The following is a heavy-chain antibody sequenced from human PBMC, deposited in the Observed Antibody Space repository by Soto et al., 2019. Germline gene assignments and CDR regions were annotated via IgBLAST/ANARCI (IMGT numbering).Heavy chain of an antibody. V-gene: IGHV3-74*01. CDR1: GFTFSSYW. D-gene: IGHD3-10*01. J-gene: IGHJ6*02. CDR3: AREVGITMARGVPYYYYGMDV. CDR2: INSDGSST. Sequence: GVLRLSCAASGFTFSSYWMHWVRQAPGKGLVWVSRINSDGSSTSYADSVKGRFTISRDNAKNTLYLQMNSLRAEDTAVYYCAREVGITMARGVPYYYYGMDVWGQGTTVTVSS.